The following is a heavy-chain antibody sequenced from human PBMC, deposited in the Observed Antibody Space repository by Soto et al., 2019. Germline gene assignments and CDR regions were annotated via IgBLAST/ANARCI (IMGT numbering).Heavy chain of an antibody. CDR2: ISAYNGNT. CDR3: ARDRPLLWFGELVAFDY. Sequence: QVQLVQSGAEVKKPGASVKVSCKASGYTFTRYGISWVRQAPGQGLEWMGWISAYNGNTNNAQKLQGSVTMTTDTSTSTAYMWLRSLRSDDSAVYYGARDRPLLWFGELVAFDYWCLGTLVTVSS. D-gene: IGHD3-10*01. J-gene: IGHJ4*02. CDR1: GYTFTRYG. V-gene: IGHV1-18*01.